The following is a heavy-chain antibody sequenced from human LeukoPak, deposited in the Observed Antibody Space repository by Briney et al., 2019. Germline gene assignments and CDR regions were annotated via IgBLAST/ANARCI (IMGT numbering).Heavy chain of an antibody. J-gene: IGHJ5*02. V-gene: IGHV1-24*01. Sequence: ASVKVSCKVSGYTLTELSMHWVRQAPGKGLEWMGGFDPEDGETIYAQKFQGRVTMTEDTSTDTAYRELSSLRSEDTAVYYCATVRYSGYGPLYNWFDPWGQGTLVTVSS. CDR2: FDPEDGET. D-gene: IGHD5-12*01. CDR3: ATVRYSGYGPLYNWFDP. CDR1: GYTLTELS.